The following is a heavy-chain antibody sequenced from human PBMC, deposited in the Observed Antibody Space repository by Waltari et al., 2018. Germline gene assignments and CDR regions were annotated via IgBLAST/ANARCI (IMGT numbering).Heavy chain of an antibody. CDR1: GYSISRGYY. J-gene: IGHJ4*02. CDR2: IYHSGST. D-gene: IGHD4-17*01. CDR3: ARRTTVTDFDY. Sequence: QVQLQESGPGLVKPSETLSLTCAVSGYSISRGYYWGWIRQPPGKGLEWIGSIYHSGSTHYNPSLKSRVTISVDTSKNQFSLKLSSVTAADTAVYYCARRTTVTDFDYWGQGTLVTVSS. V-gene: IGHV4-38-2*01.